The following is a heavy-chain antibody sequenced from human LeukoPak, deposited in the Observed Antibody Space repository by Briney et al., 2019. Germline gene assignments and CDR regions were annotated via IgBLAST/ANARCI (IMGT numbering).Heavy chain of an antibody. D-gene: IGHD7-27*01. CDR3: ARVLSLGIDWFDP. CDR2: IIPILGIA. Sequence: SVKVSCKASGGTFSSYAISWVRQAPGQGLEWMGRIIPILGIANYAQKFQGRVTITAEKSTSTAYMELSSLRSEDTAVYYCARVLSLGIDWFDPWGQGTLVTVSS. V-gene: IGHV1-69*04. J-gene: IGHJ5*02. CDR1: GGTFSSYA.